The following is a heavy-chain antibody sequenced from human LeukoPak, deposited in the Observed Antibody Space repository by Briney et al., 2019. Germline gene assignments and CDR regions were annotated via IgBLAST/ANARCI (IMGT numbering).Heavy chain of an antibody. CDR2: IKQDGSEK. CDR3: ARYRYNWNLIPYYFDY. J-gene: IGHJ4*02. CDR1: GFTFSSYW. V-gene: IGHV3-7*01. Sequence: GGSLRLSCAASGFTFSSYWMSWVRQAPGKGLEWVANIKQDGSEKYYVDSVKGRFTISRDNAKNSLYLQMNGLRAEDTAVYYCARYRYNWNLIPYYFDYWGQGTLVTVSS. D-gene: IGHD1-7*01.